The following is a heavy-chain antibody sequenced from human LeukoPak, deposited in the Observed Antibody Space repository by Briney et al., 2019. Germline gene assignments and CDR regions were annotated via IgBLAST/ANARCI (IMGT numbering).Heavy chain of an antibody. Sequence: SVKVSCKGSGGTFISYASSGVGQAPGQGLEGMGRIISIFGTANYAQKFQGRVTITADKSTNKAYMELSRLRSEDTAVYYCARGRPAAIPFDYWGEGTLVTVSS. CDR3: ARGRPAAIPFDY. CDR2: IISIFGTA. D-gene: IGHD2-2*01. J-gene: IGHJ4*02. CDR1: GGTFISYA. V-gene: IGHV1-69*06.